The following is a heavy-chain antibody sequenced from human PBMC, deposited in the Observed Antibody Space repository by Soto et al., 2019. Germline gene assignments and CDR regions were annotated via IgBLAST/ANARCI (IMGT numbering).Heavy chain of an antibody. CDR1: GYTFSVLD. D-gene: IGHD5-12*01. CDR3: ARGVDAGYDF. Sequence: ASVKVSCKTSGYTFSVLDINWVRQATGQGLEWMGYMSPKSGVTESPQKFQGRVTMTRDTAISTAYMELSNLSPEDTAVYYCARGVDAGYDFWGQGTQVTVSS. CDR2: MSPKSGVT. J-gene: IGHJ4*02. V-gene: IGHV1-8*01.